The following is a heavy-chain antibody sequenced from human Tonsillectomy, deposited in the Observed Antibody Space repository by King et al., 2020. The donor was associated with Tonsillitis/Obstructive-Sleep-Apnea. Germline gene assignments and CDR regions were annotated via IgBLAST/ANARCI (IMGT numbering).Heavy chain of an antibody. J-gene: IGHJ2*01. CDR1: GFTFSTYW. Sequence: VQLVESGGGLAQPGGSLRLSCAASGFTFSTYWMHWVRQAPGKGLVWVSRINSDGSSTTYADSVKGRFTISRDNATNTLYLQMNSLRAEDTAVYYCARVFCTSTSCFYWYFDLWGRGTLVTVSS. CDR3: ARVFCTSTSCFYWYFDL. V-gene: IGHV3-74*01. CDR2: INSDGSST. D-gene: IGHD2-2*01.